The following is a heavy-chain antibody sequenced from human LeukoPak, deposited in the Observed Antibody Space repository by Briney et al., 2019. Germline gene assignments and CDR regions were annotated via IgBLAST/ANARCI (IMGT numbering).Heavy chain of an antibody. CDR2: IKSKTDGGTT. D-gene: IGHD2-15*01. Sequence: PGGSLRLSCAASGFTFSNAWMSWVRQAPGKGLEWVGRIKSKTDGGTTDYAAPVKGRFTISRDDSKNTLYLQMNSLKTEDTAVYYCTTDRLRVAATVKYYFDYWGLGTLVTVSS. V-gene: IGHV3-15*01. J-gene: IGHJ4*02. CDR3: TTDRLRVAATVKYYFDY. CDR1: GFTFSNAW.